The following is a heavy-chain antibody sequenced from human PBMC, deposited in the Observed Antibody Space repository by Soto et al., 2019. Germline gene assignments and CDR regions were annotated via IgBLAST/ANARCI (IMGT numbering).Heavy chain of an antibody. Sequence: QVQLVESGGGVVQPGRSLRLSCAASGFTFSSYAMHWVRQAPGKGLEWVAVISYDGSNKYYADSVKGRFTISRDNTKNTLYLQMNSLRAEDTAVYYCARARGYYDSSGSDDAFDIWGQGTMVTVSS. CDR2: ISYDGSNK. J-gene: IGHJ3*02. D-gene: IGHD3-22*01. CDR1: GFTFSSYA. CDR3: ARARGYYDSSGSDDAFDI. V-gene: IGHV3-30-3*01.